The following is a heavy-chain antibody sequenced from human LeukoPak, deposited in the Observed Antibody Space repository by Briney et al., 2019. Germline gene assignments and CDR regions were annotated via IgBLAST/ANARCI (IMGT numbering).Heavy chain of an antibody. Sequence: PGGSLRLSCAASGFTFRSYGMHWVRQAPGKGLEWVAVIWYDGSNKYYADSVKGRFTISRDNSKNTLYLQMNSLRAEDTAVYYCARAGIAVAGAFDIWGQGTMVTVSS. CDR2: IWYDGSNK. CDR1: GFTFRSYG. J-gene: IGHJ3*02. D-gene: IGHD6-19*01. CDR3: ARAGIAVAGAFDI. V-gene: IGHV3-33*01.